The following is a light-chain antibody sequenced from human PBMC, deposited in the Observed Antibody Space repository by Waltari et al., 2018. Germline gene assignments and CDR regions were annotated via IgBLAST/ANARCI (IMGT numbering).Light chain of an antibody. CDR2: DAS. J-gene: IGKJ1*01. CDR1: QSVSKY. CDR3: QHYVRLPVT. Sequence: EIVLTQSPGTLSLSPGERATVSCRASQSVSKYLAWYGLNPAQAPRLLIYDASKRATGIPDRFSGSGSGTDFSLTISRLEPEDFAVYYCQHYVRLPVTFGQGTKVEIK. V-gene: IGKV3-20*01.